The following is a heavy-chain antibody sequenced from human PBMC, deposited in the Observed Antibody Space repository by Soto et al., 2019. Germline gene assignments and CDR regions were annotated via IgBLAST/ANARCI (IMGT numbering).Heavy chain of an antibody. CDR1: GGSISRRDHY. D-gene: IGHD3-10*01. Sequence: SETLSLTCSVSGGSISRRDHYWGWIRQPPGKGLEWIGSIYDSGNIYYNPSLKSQVTISVDTSKNQFSLKLRSVTAADTAVYYCARHRWGSGSYSGLLDFWGQGALVTVSS. J-gene: IGHJ4*02. CDR3: ARHRWGSGSYSGLLDF. CDR2: IYDSGNI. V-gene: IGHV4-39*01.